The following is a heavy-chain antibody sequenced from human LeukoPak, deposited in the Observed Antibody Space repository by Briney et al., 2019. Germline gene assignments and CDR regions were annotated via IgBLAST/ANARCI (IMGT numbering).Heavy chain of an antibody. J-gene: IGHJ5*02. V-gene: IGHV3-21*01. D-gene: IGHD4/OR15-4a*01. CDR1: GFTFSSST. Sequence: GGSLRLSCAASGFTFSSSTMNWVRRAPGKGLEWVSSISGGSDYIYYADSVKGRFTISRDNSKNSLYLQMNSLRAEDTAVYYCVRIPNSANFPNWFDPWGQGTLVTVSS. CDR3: VRIPNSANFPNWFDP. CDR2: ISGGSDYI.